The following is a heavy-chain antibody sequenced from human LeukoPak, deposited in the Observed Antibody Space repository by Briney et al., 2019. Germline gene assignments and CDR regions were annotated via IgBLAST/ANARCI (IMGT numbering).Heavy chain of an antibody. CDR1: GFTFSSYA. V-gene: IGHV3-23*01. CDR2: VNENGHNT. CDR3: ALWLQVHFDY. D-gene: IGHD3-10*01. J-gene: IGHJ4*02. Sequence: GGSLRLSCAASGFTFSSYAMSWVRLTPGKGLEWVSTVNENGHNTHYADSVKGRFTISRDNPRDTVSLQMNSLRADDTALYFCALWLQVHFDYWGRGTLVTVSS.